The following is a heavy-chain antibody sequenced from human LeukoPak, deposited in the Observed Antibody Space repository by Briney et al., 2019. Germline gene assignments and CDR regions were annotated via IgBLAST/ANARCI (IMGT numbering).Heavy chain of an antibody. J-gene: IGHJ4*02. CDR2: IYSGGST. Sequence: GGSLRLSCATSGFNFRSYWMSWVRQAPGKGLEWVSVIYSGGSTYYADSVKGRFTISRDNSKNTLYLQMNSLRAEDTAVYYCARVGVGAMGYDYWGQGTLVTVSS. CDR3: ARVGVGAMGYDY. CDR1: GFNFRSYW. D-gene: IGHD1-26*01. V-gene: IGHV3-53*01.